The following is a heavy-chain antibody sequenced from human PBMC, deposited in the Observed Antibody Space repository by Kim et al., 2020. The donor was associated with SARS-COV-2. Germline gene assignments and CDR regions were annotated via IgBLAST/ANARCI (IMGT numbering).Heavy chain of an antibody. D-gene: IGHD3-3*01. V-gene: IGHV3-21*01. J-gene: IGHJ4*02. Sequence: SVKGRFTISRDNAKNSLYLQMNSLRAEDTAVYYCARGTITIFGVVNSFDYWGQGTLVTVSS. CDR3: ARGTITIFGVVNSFDY.